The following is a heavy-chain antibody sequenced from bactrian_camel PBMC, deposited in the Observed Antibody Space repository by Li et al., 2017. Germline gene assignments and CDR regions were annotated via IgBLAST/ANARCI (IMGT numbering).Heavy chain of an antibody. CDR2: IYTRTSIT. V-gene: IGHV3S53*01. J-gene: IGHJ4*01. CDR1: RNEARFKI. CDR3: AARWASEDRWNFAGIYDY. Sequence: HVQLVESGGGSVQAGGSLRLSCTASRNEARFKIMAWFRQAPGKERQAVAAIYTRTSITNYADLVRGRFTISRESDANTVFLQLNNLTPEDTAMYVCAARWASEDRWNFAGIYDYWGQGTQVTVS. D-gene: IGHD5*01.